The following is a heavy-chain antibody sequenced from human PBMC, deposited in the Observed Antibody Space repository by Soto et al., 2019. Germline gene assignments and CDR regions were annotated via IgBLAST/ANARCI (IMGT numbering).Heavy chain of an antibody. CDR1: AFTFSSYW. CDR3: AKDGPLFGFLEWSDLDY. CDR2: INSDGSST. J-gene: IGHJ4*02. V-gene: IGHV3-74*01. D-gene: IGHD3-3*01. Sequence: GGSLRLSCAASAFTFSSYWMHWVRQAPGKGLVWVSRINSDGSSTRYADSVKGRFTISRDSSKNTLYLQMNSLRAEDTAVYYCAKDGPLFGFLEWSDLDYWGQGTLVTVSS.